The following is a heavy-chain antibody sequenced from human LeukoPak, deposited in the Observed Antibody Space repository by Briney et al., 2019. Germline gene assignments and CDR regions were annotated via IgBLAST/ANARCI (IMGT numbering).Heavy chain of an antibody. CDR3: AKDGGHP. D-gene: IGHD3-16*01. V-gene: IGHV3-30*18. CDR1: GFTFSSYA. J-gene: IGHJ5*02. CDR2: ISYDGSNK. Sequence: GSLRLSCAASGFTFSSYAMSWVRQAPGKGLEWVAVISYDGSNKYYADSVKGRFTISRDNSKNTLYLQMNSLRAEDTAVYYCAKDGGHPWGQGTLVTVSS.